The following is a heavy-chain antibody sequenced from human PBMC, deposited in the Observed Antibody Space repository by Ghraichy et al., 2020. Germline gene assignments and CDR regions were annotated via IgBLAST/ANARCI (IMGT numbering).Heavy chain of an antibody. V-gene: IGHV3-48*02. CDR3: ARGKLVPAAPIPWFDP. J-gene: IGHJ5*02. CDR1: GFTFSSYS. CDR2: ISSSSSTI. Sequence: GGSLRLSCAASGFTFSSYSMNWVRQAPGKGLEWVSYISSSSSTIYYADSVKGRFTISRDNAKNSLYLQMNSLRDEDTAVYYCARGKLVPAAPIPWFDPWGQGALVTVSS. D-gene: IGHD2-2*01.